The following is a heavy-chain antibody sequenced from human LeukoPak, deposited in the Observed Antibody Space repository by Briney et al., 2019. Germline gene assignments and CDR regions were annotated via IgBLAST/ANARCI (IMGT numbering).Heavy chain of an antibody. J-gene: IGHJ4*02. CDR2: INHSGST. D-gene: IGHD3-3*01. CDR3: ARGRSYYDFWSGPHDY. Sequence: SETLSLTCAVYGGSFSGYYWSWIRQPPGKGLEWIGEINHSGSTNYNPSLKSRVTISVDTSKNQFSLKLSSVTAADTAVYYCARGRSYYDFWSGPHDYWGQGTLVTVSS. V-gene: IGHV4-34*01. CDR1: GGSFSGYY.